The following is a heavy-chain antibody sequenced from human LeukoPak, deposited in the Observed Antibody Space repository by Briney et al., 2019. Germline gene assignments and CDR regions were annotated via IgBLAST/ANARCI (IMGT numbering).Heavy chain of an antibody. CDR1: GGSISSGDYH. D-gene: IGHD2-2*01. J-gene: IGHJ4*02. Sequence: PSQTLSLTCTVSGGSISSGDYHWSWIRQPPGKGLEWIGYIYYSGSTYYNPSLKSRVTISVDTSKNQFSLKPSSVTAADTAVYYCARDSRGGDCSSTSCYGAYYFDYWGQGTLVTVSS. V-gene: IGHV4-30-4*08. CDR2: IYYSGST. CDR3: ARDSRGGDCSSTSCYGAYYFDY.